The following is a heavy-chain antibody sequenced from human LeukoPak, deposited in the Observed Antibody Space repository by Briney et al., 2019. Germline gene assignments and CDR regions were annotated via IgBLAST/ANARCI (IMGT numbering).Heavy chain of an antibody. CDR2: ISAYNGNT. Sequence: ASVRVSCKASGYTFTSYGISWVRQAPGQGLEWMGLISAYNGNTNYAQKLQGRVTMTTDTSTSTAYMELRSLRSNDTAVYYCAKSEYFDSKGYPPNFGLWGQGTLVTVSS. V-gene: IGHV1-18*01. J-gene: IGHJ4*02. CDR3: AKSEYFDSKGYPPNFGL. CDR1: GYTFTSYG. D-gene: IGHD3-22*01.